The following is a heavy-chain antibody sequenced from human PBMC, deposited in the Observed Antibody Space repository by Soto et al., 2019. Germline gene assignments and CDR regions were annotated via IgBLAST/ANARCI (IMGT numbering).Heavy chain of an antibody. J-gene: IGHJ6*02. CDR1: GFTVSSNY. Sequence: PGGSLRLSCAASGFTVSSNYMSWVRQATGKGLEWVSVIYSGGSTYYADSVKGRFTISRDNSKNTLYLQMNSLRGEDTAVYYCERENWSDVLFYYYGMDVWGQGTTVTVSS. V-gene: IGHV3-66*01. CDR3: ERENWSDVLFYYYGMDV. CDR2: IYSGGST. D-gene: IGHD1-1*01.